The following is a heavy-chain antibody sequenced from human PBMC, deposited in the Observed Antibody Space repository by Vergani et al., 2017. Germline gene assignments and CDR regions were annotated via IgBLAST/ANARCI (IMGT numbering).Heavy chain of an antibody. J-gene: IGHJ5*02. V-gene: IGHV1-46*01. CDR3: ASDSRFWSSTSCYVGRYWFDP. CDR1: GYTFTSYY. D-gene: IGHD2-2*01. Sequence: QVQLVQSGAEVKKPGATVKVSCKASGYTFTSYYMHWVRQAPGQGLEWMGIINHSGGSTSYAQKFQGRVTMTRDTSTSTVYMELSSLRFEDTAVYYCASDSRFWSSTSCYVGRYWFDPWGQGTLVTVSS. CDR2: INHSGGST.